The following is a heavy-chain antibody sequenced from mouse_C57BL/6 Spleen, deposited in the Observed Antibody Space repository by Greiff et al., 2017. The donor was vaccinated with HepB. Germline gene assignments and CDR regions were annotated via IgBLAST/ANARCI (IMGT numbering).Heavy chain of an antibody. D-gene: IGHD1-1*01. CDR2: ISYDGSN. J-gene: IGHJ2*01. CDR1: GYSITSGYY. CDR3: AREDYYGRSPDY. V-gene: IGHV3-6*01. Sequence: EVQLVESGPGLVKPSQSLSLTCSVTGYSITSGYYWHWIRQFPGNKLEWMGYISYDGSNNYNPSLKNRISITRDTSKNQFFLKLNSVTTEDTATYYCAREDYYGRSPDYWGQGTTLTVSS.